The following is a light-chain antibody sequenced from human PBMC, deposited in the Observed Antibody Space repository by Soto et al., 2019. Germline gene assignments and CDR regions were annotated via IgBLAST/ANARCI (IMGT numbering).Light chain of an antibody. CDR2: EGT. J-gene: IGLJ2*01. CDR3: CSYVGSSSPAI. Sequence: QPVLTQPASVSGSPGQSITISCTGSSSDVASYDLVSWYQQHPGKTPKLMIYEGTKRPSGVSDRFSGSNSGNTASLTISGLQAEDEADYYCCSYVGSSSPAIFGGGTKVTVL. CDR1: SSDVASYDL. V-gene: IGLV2-23*01.